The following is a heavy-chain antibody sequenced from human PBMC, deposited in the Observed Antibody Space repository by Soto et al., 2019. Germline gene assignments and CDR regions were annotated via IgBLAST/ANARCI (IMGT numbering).Heavy chain of an antibody. CDR1: GGSISSYY. D-gene: IGHD3-9*01. Sequence: PSETLSLTCTVSGGSISSYYWSWIRQPPGKGLEWIGYIYYSGSTNYNPSLKSRVTISVDTSKNQFSLKLSSVTAADTAVYYCARHRDQYDILTGYYVTSYYYYYMDVWGKGTTVTVSS. CDR3: ARHRDQYDILTGYYVTSYYYYYMDV. V-gene: IGHV4-59*01. J-gene: IGHJ6*03. CDR2: IYYSGST.